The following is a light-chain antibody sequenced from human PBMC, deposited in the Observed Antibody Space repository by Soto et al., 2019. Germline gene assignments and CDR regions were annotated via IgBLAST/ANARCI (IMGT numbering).Light chain of an antibody. Sequence: QSALTQPASVSGSPGQSITISCTGTSGDIGSYNRVSWYQQHPGKAPKLIIYEVTDRPSGVSNRFSGSKPGNTASLTISGLQAEDEAIYFCSSSTNTNTLVIFGGGTKVTVL. CDR2: EVT. J-gene: IGLJ2*01. CDR1: SGDIGSYNR. CDR3: SSSTNTNTLVI. V-gene: IGLV2-14*01.